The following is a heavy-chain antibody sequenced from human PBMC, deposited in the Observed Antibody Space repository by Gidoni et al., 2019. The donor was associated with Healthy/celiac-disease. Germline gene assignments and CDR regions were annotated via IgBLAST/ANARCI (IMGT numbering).Heavy chain of an antibody. CDR3: ARDRTTVTPPFDY. Sequence: QVQLQESGPGLVQPSETLSLPCTVSGYSISSGYYWGWIRQPPGKGLEWIGSIYHSGSTYYNPSLKSRVTISVDTSKNQFSLKLSSVTAADTAVYYCARDRTTVTPPFDYWGQGTLVTVSS. CDR2: IYHSGST. D-gene: IGHD4-17*01. J-gene: IGHJ4*02. CDR1: GYSISSGYY. V-gene: IGHV4-38-2*02.